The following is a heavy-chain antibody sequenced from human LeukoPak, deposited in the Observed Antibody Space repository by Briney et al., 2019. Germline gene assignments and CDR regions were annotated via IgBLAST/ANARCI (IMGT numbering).Heavy chain of an antibody. CDR1: GFTFTSSA. J-gene: IGHJ4*02. Sequence: SVKVSCKASGFTFTSSAMQRVRQARGQRLEWIGWIVVGSGNTNYAQKFQERVTITRDMSTSTAYMELSSLRSEDTAVYYCATYRTYSSGWRLDYWGQGTLVTVSS. V-gene: IGHV1-58*02. CDR2: IVVGSGNT. CDR3: ATYRTYSSGWRLDY. D-gene: IGHD6-19*01.